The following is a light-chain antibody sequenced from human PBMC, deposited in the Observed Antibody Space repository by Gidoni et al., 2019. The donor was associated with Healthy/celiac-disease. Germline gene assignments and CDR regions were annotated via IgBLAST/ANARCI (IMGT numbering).Light chain of an antibody. J-gene: IGLJ1*01. V-gene: IGLV1-44*01. Sequence: QSVLTQPPSASGTHGPRVTISCSGSSSNIGSNTVNWYQQRPGTAPKLLIYSNNQRPSGVPDRFSGSKSGTSASLAISGLQSEDEADYYCAAWDDSLNVLYVFGTGTKVTVL. CDR2: SNN. CDR3: AAWDDSLNVLYV. CDR1: SSNIGSNT.